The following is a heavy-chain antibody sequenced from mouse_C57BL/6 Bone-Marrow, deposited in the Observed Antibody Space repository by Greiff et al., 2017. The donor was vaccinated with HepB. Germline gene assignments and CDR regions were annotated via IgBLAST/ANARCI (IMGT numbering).Heavy chain of an antibody. D-gene: IGHD1-1*01. J-gene: IGHJ2*01. Sequence: VQLQQPGAELVKPGASVKMSCKASGYTFTSYWITWVKQRPGQGLEWIGDIYPGSGSTNYNEKFKSKATLTVDTSSSTAYMQLSSLTSEDSAVYYCAIPLITPVVAPYYFDYWGQGTTLTVSS. V-gene: IGHV1-55*01. CDR3: AIPLITPVVAPYYFDY. CDR1: GYTFTSYW. CDR2: IYPGSGST.